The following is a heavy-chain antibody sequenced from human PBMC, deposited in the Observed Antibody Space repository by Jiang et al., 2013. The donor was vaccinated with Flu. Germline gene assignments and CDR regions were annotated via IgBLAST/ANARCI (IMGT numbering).Heavy chain of an antibody. CDR3: ARSTGGYHYYGMDV. CDR2: IYTSGSI. Sequence: KPSQTLSLTCTVSGASISSGYYYWNWIRQPAGKGLECIGHIYTSGSIDYNPSLKSRVTMSVDTSKNQFSLQLISVTAADTAVYYCARSTGGYHYYGMDVWGQGTTVTVSS. V-gene: IGHV4-61*09. D-gene: IGHD1-1*01. CDR1: GASISSGYYY. J-gene: IGHJ6*02.